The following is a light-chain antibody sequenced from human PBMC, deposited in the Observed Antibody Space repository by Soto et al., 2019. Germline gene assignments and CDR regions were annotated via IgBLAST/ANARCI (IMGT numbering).Light chain of an antibody. J-gene: IGLJ2*01. CDR2: GNS. V-gene: IGLV1-40*01. CDR1: SSNIGAGYD. CDR3: QSYDSSLSAHVV. Sequence: QSVLTQPPSVSGAPGQRVTISCTGSSSNIGAGYDGHWYQQLPGTAPKLLIYGNSNRPSGVPDRFSGSKSGTSASLAITGLQAEDEADYYCQSYDSSLSAHVVFGGGTKLTVL.